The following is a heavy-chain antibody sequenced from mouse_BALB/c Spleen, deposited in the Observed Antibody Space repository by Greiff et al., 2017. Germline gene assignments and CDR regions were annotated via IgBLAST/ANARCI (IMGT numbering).Heavy chain of an antibody. CDR2: ISNGGGST. J-gene: IGHJ1*01. V-gene: IGHV5-12-2*01. CDR1: GFTFSSYT. Sequence: EVKLMESGGGLVQPGGSLKLSCAASGFTFSSYTMSWVRQTPEKRLEWVAYISNGGGSTYYPDTVKGRFTISRDNAKNTLYLQMSSLKSEDTAMYYCARHEVSLLRLRGYFDVWGAGTTVTVSS. CDR3: ARHEVSLLRLRGYFDV. D-gene: IGHD1-2*01.